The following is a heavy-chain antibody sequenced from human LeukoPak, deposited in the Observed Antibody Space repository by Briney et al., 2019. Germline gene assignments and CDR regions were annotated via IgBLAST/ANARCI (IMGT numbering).Heavy chain of an antibody. CDR3: AKLIAVAGNDDY. V-gene: IGHV3-23*01. D-gene: IGHD6-19*01. Sequence: SAISDSGGSTYYADSVKGRFTISRDNSKNTLYLQMNSLRAEDTAVYYCAKLIAVAGNDDYWGQGTLVTVSS. CDR2: ISDSGGST. J-gene: IGHJ4*02.